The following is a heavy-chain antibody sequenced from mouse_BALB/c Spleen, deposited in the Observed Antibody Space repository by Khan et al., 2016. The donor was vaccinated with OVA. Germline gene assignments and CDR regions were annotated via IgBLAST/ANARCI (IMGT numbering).Heavy chain of an antibody. D-gene: IGHD2-14*01. Sequence: QVQLKESGAELARPGASVKMSCKASGYTFTSYTIHWIKKRPGQGLEWIGYINPSNGYTNYNQKFKDKATLTTDKSSTTAYLQLSSLTSDDSAVDYCVREGAYYRSDGWFAYWGQGTLVTVSA. CDR1: GYTFTSYT. J-gene: IGHJ3*01. CDR3: VREGAYYRSDGWFAY. CDR2: INPSNGYT. V-gene: IGHV1-4*01.